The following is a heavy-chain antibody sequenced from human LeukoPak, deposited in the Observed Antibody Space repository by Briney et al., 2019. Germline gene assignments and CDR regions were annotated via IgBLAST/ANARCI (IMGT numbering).Heavy chain of an antibody. Sequence: SETLSLTCTVSGGSISSGDYYWSWIRQPPGKGLEWIGYIYYSGSTYYNPSLKSRVTISVDTSKNQFSLKLSSVTAADTAVYYCARGTYDSSGGTFAYWGQGTLVTVSS. CDR3: ARGTYDSSGGTFAY. J-gene: IGHJ4*02. CDR1: GGSISSGDYY. D-gene: IGHD3-22*01. V-gene: IGHV4-30-4*01. CDR2: IYYSGST.